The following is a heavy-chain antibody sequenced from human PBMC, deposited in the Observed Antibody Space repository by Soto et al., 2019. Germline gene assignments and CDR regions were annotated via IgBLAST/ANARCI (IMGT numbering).Heavy chain of an antibody. CDR1: GGSFSSYT. D-gene: IGHD3-10*01. J-gene: IGHJ5*02. V-gene: IGHV1-69*02. CDR2: IIPILGIA. Sequence: GASVKVSCKASGGSFSSYTISWVRQAPGQGLEWMGKIIPILGIANYAQKFQGRVTITADKSTSTAYMELSSLRSEDTAVYYCATSRLPGSYCYGSGTPHNKNWFDPWGQGTLVTVSS. CDR3: ATSRLPGSYCYGSGTPHNKNWFDP.